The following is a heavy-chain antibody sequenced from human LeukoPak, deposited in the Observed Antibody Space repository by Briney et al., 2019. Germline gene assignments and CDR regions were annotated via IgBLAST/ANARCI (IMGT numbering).Heavy chain of an antibody. CDR1: GGSISSSSYY. J-gene: IGHJ6*03. D-gene: IGHD2-15*01. CDR3: ARAVGGGYCSGGSCYDTYYYYYYMDV. V-gene: IGHV4-39*07. Sequence: SETLSLTCTVSGGSISSSSYYWGWIRQPPGKGLEWIGSIYYSGSTYYNPSLKSRVTISVDTSKSQFSLKLGSVTAADTAVYYCARAVGGGYCSGGSCYDTYYYYYYMDVWGKGTTVTVSS. CDR2: IYYSGST.